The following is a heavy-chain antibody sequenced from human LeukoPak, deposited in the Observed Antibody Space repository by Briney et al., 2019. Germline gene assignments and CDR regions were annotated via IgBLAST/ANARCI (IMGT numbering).Heavy chain of an antibody. J-gene: IGHJ3*02. CDR1: RFSFSSYS. D-gene: IGHD4-17*01. V-gene: IGHV3-48*01. Sequence: GGSLRLSCAASRFSFSSYSMNWVRQAPGKGLEWVSYISSSSSNIYYADSVKGRFTISRDNAKSSLYLQMNSLRAEDTAVYYCARDVSDYGDYAFDIWGQGTMVTVSS. CDR3: ARDVSDYGDYAFDI. CDR2: ISSSSSNI.